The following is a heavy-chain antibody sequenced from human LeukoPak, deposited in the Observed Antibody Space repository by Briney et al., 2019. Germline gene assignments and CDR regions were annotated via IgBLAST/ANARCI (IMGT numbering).Heavy chain of an antibody. CDR1: GGSVSSGGYY. D-gene: IGHD4-17*01. CDR3: ARGGTTVTPGLLWFDP. Sequence: PSQTLSLTCTVSGGSVSSGGYYWSWIRQPPGKGLEWIGYIYYSGSTKYNPSLKSRVTISVDTSKNQFSLKLSSVTAADTAVYYCARGGTTVTPGLLWFDPWGQGTLVTVSS. J-gene: IGHJ5*02. CDR2: IYYSGST. V-gene: IGHV4-61*08.